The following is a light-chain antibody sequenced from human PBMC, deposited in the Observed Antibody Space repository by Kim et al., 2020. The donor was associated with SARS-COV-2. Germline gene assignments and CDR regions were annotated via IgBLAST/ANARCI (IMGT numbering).Light chain of an antibody. V-gene: IGKV3-20*01. CDR2: GAS. CDR3: QQYDSSPRT. Sequence: EVVLTQSPGTLSLSPEERATLSCRASQSVSSSNLVWDQQRSGQAPRLLIYGASTRATGIPDRFSGSGSGTDFTLTISRLEPEDFAVYYCQQYDSSPRTFGQGTKVDIK. J-gene: IGKJ1*01. CDR1: QSVSSSN.